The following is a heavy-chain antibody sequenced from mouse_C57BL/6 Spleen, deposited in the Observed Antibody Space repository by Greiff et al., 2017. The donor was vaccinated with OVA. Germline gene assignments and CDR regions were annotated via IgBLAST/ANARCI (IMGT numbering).Heavy chain of an antibody. V-gene: IGHV1-61*01. J-gene: IGHJ4*01. Sequence: QVQLQQPGAELVRPGSSVKLSCKASGYTFTSYWMDWVKQRPGQGLEWIGNIYPSDSETHYNPKFKDKATLTVDKSSSTAYMQLSSLTSEDSAVYYCARRRGAMDYWGQGTSVTVSS. CDR2: IYPSDSET. CDR3: ARRRGAMDY. CDR1: GYTFTSYW.